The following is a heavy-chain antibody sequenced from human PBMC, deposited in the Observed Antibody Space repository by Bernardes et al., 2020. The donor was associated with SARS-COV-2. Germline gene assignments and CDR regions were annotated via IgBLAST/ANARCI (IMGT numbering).Heavy chain of an antibody. D-gene: IGHD3-16*01. CDR2: INYSGST. Sequence: SETLSLTCAIYGVSLSGYYWHWIRQPPGKGLEWIGEINYSGSTNYNPSLKSRVTISIDTSKNQFFLTLSSVTAADTAVYYCARAVWGIWHYDLWGRGTLVTVSS. CDR3: ARAVWGIWHYDL. V-gene: IGHV4-34*01. CDR1: GVSLSGYY. J-gene: IGHJ2*01.